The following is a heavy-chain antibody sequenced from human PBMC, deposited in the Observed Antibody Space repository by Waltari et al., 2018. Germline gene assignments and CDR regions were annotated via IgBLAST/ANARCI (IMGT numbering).Heavy chain of an antibody. J-gene: IGHJ4*02. Sequence: QVQLVQSGAEVKKPGASVKVSCKASGYTFTSYNMHWVRQAPGQGLEWMGIINPSGGSTSYAQKFQGRVTMTRDTSTSTVYMELSSLRSEDTAVYYCARDRGSYQGSDYWGQGTLVTVSS. CDR3: ARDRGSYQGSDY. D-gene: IGHD1-26*01. CDR1: GYTFTSYN. V-gene: IGHV1-46*01. CDR2: INPSGGST.